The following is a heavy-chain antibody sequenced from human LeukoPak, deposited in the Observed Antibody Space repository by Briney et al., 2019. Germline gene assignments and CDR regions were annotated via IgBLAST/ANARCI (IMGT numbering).Heavy chain of an antibody. CDR1: GGSISSYY. V-gene: IGHV4-59*12. CDR3: AREQYDAFDI. CDR2: IHYTGRT. J-gene: IGHJ3*02. D-gene: IGHD4-11*01. Sequence: SETLSLTCTVSGGSISSYYWSWIRQPPGKGLEWIGYIHYTGRTNYNSSLKRRVTISVDTSKNQFSLRLSSVTAADTAVYYCAREQYDAFDIWGQGTMVTVSS.